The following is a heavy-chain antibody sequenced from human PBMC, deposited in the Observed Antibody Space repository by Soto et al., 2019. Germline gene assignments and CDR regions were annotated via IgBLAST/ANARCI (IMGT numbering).Heavy chain of an antibody. V-gene: IGHV1-18*01. CDR3: ARCPHYYDSSGYYPGSHFDAFDI. J-gene: IGHJ3*02. Sequence: GASVKVSCKASGYTFTTYGISWVRQAPGQGLEWMGWISTYNGNTNYAQKLQGRVTMTTDTSTTTAYMELRSLRSDDTAVYYCARCPHYYDSSGYYPGSHFDAFDIWGQGTMVTVSS. CDR1: GYTFTTYG. D-gene: IGHD3-22*01. CDR2: ISTYNGNT.